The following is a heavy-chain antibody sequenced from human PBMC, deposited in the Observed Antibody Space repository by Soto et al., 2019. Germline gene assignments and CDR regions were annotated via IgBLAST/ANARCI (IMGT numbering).Heavy chain of an antibody. D-gene: IGHD3-22*01. Sequence: SETLSLTCAVSGGSISSGGYSWSWIRQPPGKGLEWIGYIYHSGSTYYNPSLKSRVTISVDRSKNQFSLKLSSVTAADTAVYYCARVGGGDSSADWFDPWGQGTLVTVSS. V-gene: IGHV4-30-2*01. CDR3: ARVGGGDSSADWFDP. CDR2: IYHSGST. J-gene: IGHJ5*02. CDR1: GGSISSGGYS.